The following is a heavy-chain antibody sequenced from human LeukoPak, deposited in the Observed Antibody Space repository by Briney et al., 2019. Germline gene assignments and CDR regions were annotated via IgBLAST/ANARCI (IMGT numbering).Heavy chain of an antibody. Sequence: ASVKVSCKPSGYTFTGYYLHWLRQAPGQGLEWLGWISPNTGATISAQRSQGRVTLTRDTSINTAYMELTTLTSDDTAVYYCARDRVGSGWPRPYYFEHWGLGTLVTVSS. CDR1: GYTFTGYY. CDR3: ARDRVGSGWPRPYYFEH. CDR2: ISPNTGAT. J-gene: IGHJ4*02. D-gene: IGHD6-19*01. V-gene: IGHV1-2*02.